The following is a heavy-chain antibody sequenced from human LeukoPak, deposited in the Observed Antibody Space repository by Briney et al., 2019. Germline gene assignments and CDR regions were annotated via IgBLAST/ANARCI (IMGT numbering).Heavy chain of an antibody. CDR1: GGSISRYY. Sequence: SETLSLTCTVSGGSISRYYWSWIRQPPGKGLEWIGYIYYSGSTNYNPSLKSRVTISVDTSKNQFSLNLSSVTAADTAVYYCVRGNDWYTYWGQGTLVTVSS. V-gene: IGHV4-59*01. CDR2: IYYSGST. J-gene: IGHJ4*02. D-gene: IGHD6-19*01. CDR3: VRGNDWYTY.